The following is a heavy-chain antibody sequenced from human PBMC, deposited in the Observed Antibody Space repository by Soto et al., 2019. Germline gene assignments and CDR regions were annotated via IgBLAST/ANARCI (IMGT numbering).Heavy chain of an antibody. Sequence: EVQLVESGGGLVQPGGSLRLSCAVSGFTFSRYWMHWVRQAPGKGLVWVSRIYSDESSTSYADSVKGRFTISRDNGXXTXXLQMNSLRAEDTVVYYCASGEYCTGTSCHGYGSGDWGQGTLVTVSS. J-gene: IGHJ4*02. V-gene: IGHV3-74*01. CDR3: ASGEYCTGTSCHGYGSGD. D-gene: IGHD2-2*01. CDR1: GFTFSRYW. CDR2: IYSDESST.